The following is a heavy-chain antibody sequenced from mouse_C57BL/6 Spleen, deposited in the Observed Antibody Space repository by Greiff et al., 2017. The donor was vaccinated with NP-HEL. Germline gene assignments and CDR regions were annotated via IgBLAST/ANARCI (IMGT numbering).Heavy chain of an antibody. V-gene: IGHV5-4*03. D-gene: IGHD2-2*01. Sequence: EVKLVESGGGLVKPGGSLKLSCAASGFTFSSYAMSWVRQTPEKRLEWVATISDGGSYTYYPDNVKGRFTISRDNAKNNLYLQMSHLKSEDTAMYYFARGRWLRYFDYWGQGTTLTVSS. J-gene: IGHJ2*01. CDR3: ARGRWLRYFDY. CDR2: ISDGGSYT. CDR1: GFTFSSYA.